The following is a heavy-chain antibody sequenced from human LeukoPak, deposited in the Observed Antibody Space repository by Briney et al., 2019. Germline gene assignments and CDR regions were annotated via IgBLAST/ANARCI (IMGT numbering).Heavy chain of an antibody. CDR2: INHSGST. D-gene: IGHD6-19*01. J-gene: IGHJ4*02. V-gene: IGHV4-34*01. CDR3: ARGLVAVAPSY. Sequence: PSETLSLTCAVYGGSFSGYYWSWIRQPPGKGLEWIGEINHSGSTNYNLSLKSRVTISVDTSKNQFSLKLSSVTAADTAVYYCARGLVAVAPSYWGRGTLVTVSS. CDR1: GGSFSGYY.